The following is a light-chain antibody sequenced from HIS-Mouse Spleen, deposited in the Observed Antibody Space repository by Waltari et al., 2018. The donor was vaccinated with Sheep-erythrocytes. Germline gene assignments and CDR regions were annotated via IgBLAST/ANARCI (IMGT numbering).Light chain of an antibody. V-gene: IGKV3-11*01. Sequence: EIVLTQSPATLSSSPGERATLSCRASQSFSSYLAWYQQKPGQAPRLLIYDASNRATGIPARFSGSGSGTDFTLTISSLEPEDFAVYYCQQRSNWITFGQGTRLEIK. J-gene: IGKJ5*01. CDR2: DAS. CDR1: QSFSSY. CDR3: QQRSNWIT.